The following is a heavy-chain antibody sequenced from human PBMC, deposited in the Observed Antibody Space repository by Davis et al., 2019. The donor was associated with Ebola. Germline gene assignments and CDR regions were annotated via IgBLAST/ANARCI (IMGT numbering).Heavy chain of an antibody. CDR3: AKGPLFLTGYSFSFGVLDDY. D-gene: IGHD3-9*01. CDR1: GFTFGDYA. V-gene: IGHV3-23*01. Sequence: PGGSLRLSCTASGFTFGDYAMSWVRQAPGKGLEWVSAISGSGGSTYYADSVKGRFTISRDNSKNTLYLQMNSLRAEDTAVYYCAKGPLFLTGYSFSFGVLDDYWGQGTLVTVSS. CDR2: ISGSGGST. J-gene: IGHJ4*02.